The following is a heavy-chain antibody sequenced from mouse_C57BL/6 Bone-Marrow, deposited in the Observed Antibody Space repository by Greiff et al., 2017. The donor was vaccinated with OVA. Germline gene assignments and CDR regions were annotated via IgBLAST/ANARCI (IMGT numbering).Heavy chain of an antibody. Sequence: VQLQQSGAELVKPGASVKLSCKASGYTFTTYPIEWMKQNHGKSLEWIGNFHPYNDDTKYNEKFKGKATLTVEKSSSTVYLERSRLTSDDSAVYYCARPGDYDGDWFAYWGQGTLVTVSA. CDR1: GYTFTTYP. CDR2: FHPYNDDT. D-gene: IGHD2-4*01. CDR3: ARPGDYDGDWFAY. J-gene: IGHJ3*01. V-gene: IGHV1-47*01.